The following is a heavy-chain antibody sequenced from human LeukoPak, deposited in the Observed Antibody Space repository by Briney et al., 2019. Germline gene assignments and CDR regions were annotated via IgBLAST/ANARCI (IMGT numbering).Heavy chain of an antibody. Sequence: VAVTVSCQASGYTFTSYVLNGVRQATGQGLEWMGWMYPNRGDTDYAQKFQGRGTMTRKTSISTAYMETSSLRSGDRAGYYCARGCSRSGWPYHFDYWGQGTLATVSS. D-gene: IGHD6-19*01. V-gene: IGHV1-8*01. CDR3: ARGCSRSGWPYHFDY. CDR2: MYPNRGDT. J-gene: IGHJ4*02. CDR1: GYTFTSYV.